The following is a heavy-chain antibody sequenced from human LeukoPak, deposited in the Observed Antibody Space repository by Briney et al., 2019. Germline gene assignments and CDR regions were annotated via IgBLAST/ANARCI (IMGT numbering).Heavy chain of an antibody. Sequence: PSETLSLTCTVSGGSISSYYWSWIRQPPGKGLEWIGYIYYSGSTSYNPSLKSRVTISVDTSKNQFSLKLSSVTAADTAVYYCARYIVATGLDYWGQGTLVTVSS. CDR1: GGSISSYY. D-gene: IGHD5-12*01. CDR3: ARYIVATGLDY. V-gene: IGHV4-59*08. CDR2: IYYSGST. J-gene: IGHJ4*02.